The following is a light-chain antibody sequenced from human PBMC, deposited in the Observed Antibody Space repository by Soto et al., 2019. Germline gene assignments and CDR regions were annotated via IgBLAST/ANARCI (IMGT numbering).Light chain of an antibody. Sequence: QAVVTQEPSLTVSPGGTVTLTCGSSTGAVTSGHYPYWFQQKPGQAPRTLIYDTSNKHSWTPARFSGSLLGGKGALTLSGAQPEDEHEYYCLISYGGVYVFGTGTKVTVL. CDR2: DTS. J-gene: IGLJ1*01. CDR1: TGAVTSGHY. V-gene: IGLV7-46*01. CDR3: LISYGGVYV.